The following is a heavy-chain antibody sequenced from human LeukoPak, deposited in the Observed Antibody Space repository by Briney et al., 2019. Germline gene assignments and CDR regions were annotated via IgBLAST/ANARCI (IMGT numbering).Heavy chain of an antibody. V-gene: IGHV4-59*01. D-gene: IGHD2-21*01. CDR2: IYYSGNT. CDR3: ARGVGGERVDY. CDR1: GGSIGGYY. J-gene: IGHJ4*02. Sequence: PSETLSLTCTVSGGSIGGYYWSWIRQPPGKGLEWIGYIYYSGNTKYNPSLKSRASISVDTSQTQFSLKLTSVTAADTAVYYCARGVGGERVDYWGQGTLVTVSS.